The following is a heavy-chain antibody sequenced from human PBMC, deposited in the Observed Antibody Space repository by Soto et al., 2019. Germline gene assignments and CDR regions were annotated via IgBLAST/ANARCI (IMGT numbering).Heavy chain of an antibody. CDR2: IYYGGST. D-gene: IGHD2-2*01. CDR3: ASRSSYCRHTTCYEDYFDY. J-gene: IGHJ4*02. V-gene: IGHV4-39*01. Sequence: QLQLQESGPGLVKPSETLSLTCTVSGGSISSRSFYWGWIRQPPGMGLEWIGSIYYGGSTDYDQSLKSRLSISVDTPKNQFSLRLTSVTAADTAVYYCASRSSYCRHTTCYEDYFDYRGQGILVTVSS. CDR1: GGSISSRSFY.